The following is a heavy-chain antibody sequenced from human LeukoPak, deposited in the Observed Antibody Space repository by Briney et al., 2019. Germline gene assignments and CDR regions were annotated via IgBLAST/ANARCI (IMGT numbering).Heavy chain of an antibody. D-gene: IGHD5-18*01. J-gene: IGHJ4*02. CDR2: IYHSGST. CDR3: ARDSFYSYGFDY. Sequence: PSGTLSLTCTVSGYSISSGYYWGWIRQPPGKGLEWIGSIYHSGSTYYNPSLKSRVTISVDTSKNQFSLKLSSVTAADTAVYYCARDSFYSYGFDYWGQGTLVTVSS. CDR1: GYSISSGYY. V-gene: IGHV4-38-2*02.